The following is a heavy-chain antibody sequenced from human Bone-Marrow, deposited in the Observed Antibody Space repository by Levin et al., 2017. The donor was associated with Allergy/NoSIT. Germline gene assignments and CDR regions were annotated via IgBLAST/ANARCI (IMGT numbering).Heavy chain of an antibody. J-gene: IGHJ5*02. V-gene: IGHV3-7*01. Sequence: GGSLRLSCAASGFTFSSYWMSWVRQAPGKGLEWVANIKQDGSEKYYVDSVKGRFTISRDNAKNSLYLQMNSLRAEDTAVYYCARCGGTEYSSSAGENWFDPWGQGTLVTVSS. CDR3: ARCGGTEYSSSAGENWFDP. D-gene: IGHD6-6*01. CDR1: GFTFSSYW. CDR2: IKQDGSEK.